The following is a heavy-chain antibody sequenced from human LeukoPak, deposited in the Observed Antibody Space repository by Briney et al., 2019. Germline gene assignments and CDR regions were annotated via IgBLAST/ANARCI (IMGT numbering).Heavy chain of an antibody. CDR1: GFTFSSYA. D-gene: IGHD4-11*01. V-gene: IGHV3-23*01. Sequence: GGSLRLSCAASGFTFSSYAMSWVRQAPGRGLEWVSAISSSGGSTYYADSVKGRFTISRDNSKNTLYLQMNSLRAEDTAVYYCAKDEMTTVTNWFDPWGQGTLVTVSS. J-gene: IGHJ5*02. CDR2: ISSSGGST. CDR3: AKDEMTTVTNWFDP.